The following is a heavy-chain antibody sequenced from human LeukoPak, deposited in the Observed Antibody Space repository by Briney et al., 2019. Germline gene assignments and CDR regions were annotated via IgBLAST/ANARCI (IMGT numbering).Heavy chain of an antibody. Sequence: SETLSLTCAVYGGSFSGYYWSWIRQPPGKGLEWIGEINHSGRTNYNPSLKSRVTISVDTSKNQFSLNLSSVTAADTAVYYCARAPWSGSYSGYWGQGTLVTVSS. CDR3: ARAPWSGSYSGY. J-gene: IGHJ4*02. V-gene: IGHV4-34*01. CDR1: GGSFSGYY. CDR2: INHSGRT. D-gene: IGHD1-26*01.